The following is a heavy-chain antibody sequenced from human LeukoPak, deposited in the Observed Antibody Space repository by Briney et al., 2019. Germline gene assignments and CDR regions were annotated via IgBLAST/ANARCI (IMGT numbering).Heavy chain of an antibody. Sequence: SETLSLTCAVSGSSISSGGYSWSWIRQPPGKGLEWIGYIYHSGSTYYNPSLKSRVTISVDRSKNQFSLKLSSVTAADTAVYYCAREPPGYYFDYWGQGTLVTVSS. D-gene: IGHD7-27*01. CDR2: IYHSGST. V-gene: IGHV4-30-2*01. CDR1: GSSISSGGYS. CDR3: AREPPGYYFDY. J-gene: IGHJ4*02.